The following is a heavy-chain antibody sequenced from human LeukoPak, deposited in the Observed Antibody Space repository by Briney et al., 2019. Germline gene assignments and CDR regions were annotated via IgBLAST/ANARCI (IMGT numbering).Heavy chain of an antibody. CDR2: ISSGSSFT. Sequence: GGSLRLSCAASGLTFSSYSMNWVRQAPGKGLEWVSSISSGSSFTSYADSLKGRFTISRDNARNSLYLQMNSLRAEDTAVYYCASGVTGGWFDPWGQGTLVTVSP. V-gene: IGHV3-21*01. CDR3: ASGVTGGWFDP. CDR1: GLTFSSYS. D-gene: IGHD2-15*01. J-gene: IGHJ5*02.